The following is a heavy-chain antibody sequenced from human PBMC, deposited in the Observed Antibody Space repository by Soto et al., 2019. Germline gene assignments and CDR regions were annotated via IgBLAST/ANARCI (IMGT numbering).Heavy chain of an antibody. D-gene: IGHD6-19*01. CDR3: ARDRYASGDFDY. CDR2: ISTDNGNT. J-gene: IGHJ4*02. Sequence: ASVKVSCKASGYTFTNSGINWVRQAPGQGLEWMGWISTDNGNTNYAQHLQGRVSMTTDTSTSTAYMDLSSLRSEDTAIYYCARDRYASGDFDYWGQGTPVTVSS. CDR1: GYTFTNSG. V-gene: IGHV1-18*01.